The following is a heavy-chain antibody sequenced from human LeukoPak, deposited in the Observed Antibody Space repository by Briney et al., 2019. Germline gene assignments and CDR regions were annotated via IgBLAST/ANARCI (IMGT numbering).Heavy chain of an antibody. V-gene: IGHV1-8*01. CDR1: GYTFTSYD. Sequence: ASVKVSCKASGYTFTSYDINWVRQATGQGLEWMGWMNPNSGNTGYAQKFQGRVTMTRNTSISTAYMELSSLRFEDTAVYYCARETTVTPYYYYYGMDVWGQGTTVTVSS. J-gene: IGHJ6*02. D-gene: IGHD4-17*01. CDR2: MNPNSGNT. CDR3: ARETTVTPYYYYYGMDV.